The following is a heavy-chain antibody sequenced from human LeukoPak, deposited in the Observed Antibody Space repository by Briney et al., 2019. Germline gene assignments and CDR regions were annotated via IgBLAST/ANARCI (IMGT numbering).Heavy chain of an antibody. CDR3: AKDLTWIQLWLPFDY. Sequence: GGSPRLSCAASGFTFSSYAMSWVRQAPGKGLEWVSAISGSGGSTYYADTVKGRFTISRDNSKNTLYLQMNSLRAEDTAVYYCAKDLTWIQLWLPFDYWGQGTLVTVSS. CDR1: GFTFSSYA. D-gene: IGHD5-18*01. CDR2: ISGSGGST. V-gene: IGHV3-23*01. J-gene: IGHJ4*02.